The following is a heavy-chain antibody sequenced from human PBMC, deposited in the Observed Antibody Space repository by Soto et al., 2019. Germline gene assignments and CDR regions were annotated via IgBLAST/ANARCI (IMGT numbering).Heavy chain of an antibody. CDR2: ISSTAGRTS. CDR1: GFTFNTYP. Sequence: ESLSLSCATSGFTFNTYPMTWVRQAPGKGLEWVPSISSTAGRTSSYADSVKGRFAISRDFSDNTVYLQMNNLRVDDTAVYFCEKGVLSFHYGMEVWGQGTTVTVSS. V-gene: IGHV3-23*01. D-gene: IGHD3-10*01. CDR3: EKGVLSFHYGMEV. J-gene: IGHJ6*02.